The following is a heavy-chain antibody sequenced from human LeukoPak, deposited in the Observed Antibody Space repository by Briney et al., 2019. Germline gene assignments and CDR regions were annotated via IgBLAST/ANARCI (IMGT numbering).Heavy chain of an antibody. J-gene: IGHJ4*02. Sequence: PPGGSLRLSCAASGFTFGNYAMGWVRQAPGKGLEWVSAVSGIGGSTYYADSVKGRFTISRDNSKNTLYLQMNSLRAADTAVYYCAKGYQNFDYWGQGTLVTVSS. CDR1: GFTFGNYA. V-gene: IGHV3-23*01. D-gene: IGHD1-14*01. CDR3: AKGYQNFDY. CDR2: VSGIGGST.